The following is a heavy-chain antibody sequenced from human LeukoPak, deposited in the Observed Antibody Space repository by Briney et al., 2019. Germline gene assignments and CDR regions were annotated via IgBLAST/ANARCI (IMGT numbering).Heavy chain of an antibody. Sequence: ASVKVYCSGSGNTLSGYYVHWVRQAPDQRLEWMGWIDPNSAGTNTNYAQKFQDRVTFTRDASVSAAYMELSRLTTDDTAVYYCARQHWPDKFVDFWGQGTLVTVSS. CDR1: GNTLSGYY. CDR2: IDPNSAGTNT. J-gene: IGHJ4*02. CDR3: ARQHWPDKFVDF. D-gene: IGHD1-1*01. V-gene: IGHV1-2*02.